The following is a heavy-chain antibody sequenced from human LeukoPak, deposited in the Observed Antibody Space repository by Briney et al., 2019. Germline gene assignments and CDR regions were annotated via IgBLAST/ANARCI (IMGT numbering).Heavy chain of an antibody. CDR1: GFTFSDYY. J-gene: IGHJ6*03. CDR2: ISSSGSTI. V-gene: IGHV3-11*04. D-gene: IGHD6-19*01. CDR3: ARGEAVAANYYYMDV. Sequence: GWSLRLSCAASGFTFSDYYMSSIRQPPGKGLEWVSYISSSGSTIYYADSMKGRFTISRDNAKNSLYLQMNSLRAEDTAVYYCARGEAVAANYYYMDVWGKGTTVTVSS.